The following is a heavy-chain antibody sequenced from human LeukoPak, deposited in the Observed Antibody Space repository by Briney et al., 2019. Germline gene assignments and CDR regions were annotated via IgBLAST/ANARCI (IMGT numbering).Heavy chain of an antibody. CDR2: ISAYNGNT. Sequence: GASVKVSCKASGYTFTSYGISWVRQAPGQGLEWMGWISAYNGNTNYAQKLQGRVTMTTDTSTSTAYMELRSLRSDDTAVYYCARDRSGAPSGYYDFWSGYPQTPSFDYWGQGTLVTVSS. V-gene: IGHV1-18*01. CDR1: GYTFTSYG. D-gene: IGHD3-3*01. CDR3: ARDRSGAPSGYYDFWSGYPQTPSFDY. J-gene: IGHJ4*02.